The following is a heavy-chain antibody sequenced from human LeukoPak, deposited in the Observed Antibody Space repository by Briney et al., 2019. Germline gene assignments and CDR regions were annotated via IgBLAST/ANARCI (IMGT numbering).Heavy chain of an antibody. CDR1: GGTFSSYA. D-gene: IGHD6-6*01. V-gene: IGHV1-69*05. Sequence: SVKVSCKASGGTFSSYAISWVRQAPGQGLEWMGRIIPIFGTANYAQKFQGRVTITTDESTSTAYMELSSLRSEDTAVYYCAAGGEGSIAARREPWGQGTLVTVSS. CDR3: AAGGEGSIAARREP. J-gene: IGHJ5*02. CDR2: IIPIFGTA.